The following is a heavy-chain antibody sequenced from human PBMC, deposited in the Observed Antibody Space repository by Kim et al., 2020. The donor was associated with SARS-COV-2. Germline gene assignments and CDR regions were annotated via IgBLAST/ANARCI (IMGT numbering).Heavy chain of an antibody. Sequence: GGSLRLSCAASGFTFSSYNMNWVRQAPGKGLEWVSSISSSSTYIYYADSLKGRFTISRDNAKNSLYLQMHSLRAEDTAVYYCARDGRDSGTYFSDCWGQGTLVTVSS. J-gene: IGHJ4*02. CDR3: ARDGRDSGTYFSDC. CDR2: ISSSSTYI. D-gene: IGHD1-26*01. CDR1: GFTFSSYN. V-gene: IGHV3-21*01.